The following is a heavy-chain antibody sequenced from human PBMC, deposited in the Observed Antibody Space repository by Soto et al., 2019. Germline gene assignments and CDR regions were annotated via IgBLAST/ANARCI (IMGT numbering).Heavy chain of an antibody. D-gene: IGHD3-16*01. V-gene: IGHV1-18*04. Sequence: ASVKVSCKASGYTFTGYYMHWVRQAPGQGLEWMGWINPYNANTNYAQKLQGRVTMTTDTSTSTAYMDLRSLTSDDTAAYYCARDRVAGIWGDAFDIWGQGTMVTVSS. CDR1: GYTFTGYY. J-gene: IGHJ3*02. CDR2: INPYNANT. CDR3: ARDRVAGIWGDAFDI.